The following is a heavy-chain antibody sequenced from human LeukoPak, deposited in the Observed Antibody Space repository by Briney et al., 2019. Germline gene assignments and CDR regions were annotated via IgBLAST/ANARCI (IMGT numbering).Heavy chain of an antibody. Sequence: GGSLRLSCAASGFIFSSYGMSWVRQAPGQGLEWVSAISGSVRSTYYSDSVKGRFTISKDTSKGTLYLQMNSLRAEDTAIYYCAKDQLNRFCSGGSCSITHDSWGQGTLVTVSS. J-gene: IGHJ4*02. D-gene: IGHD2-15*01. CDR3: AKDQLNRFCSGGSCSITHDS. V-gene: IGHV3-23*01. CDR1: GFIFSSYG. CDR2: ISGSVRST.